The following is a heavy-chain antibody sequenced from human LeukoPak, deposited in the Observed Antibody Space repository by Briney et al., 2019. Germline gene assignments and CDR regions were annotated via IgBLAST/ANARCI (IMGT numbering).Heavy chain of an antibody. CDR1: GYTFTSYD. Sequence: GASVKVSCKASGYTFTSYDINWVRQATGQGLEWMGWMNPNSGNTGYAQKFQGRVTMTRNTSISTAYMELSSLRSEDTAVYYCARGRSNTAMVWLPLYYYGMDVWGQGTTVTVSS. CDR2: MNPNSGNT. V-gene: IGHV1-8*01. D-gene: IGHD5-18*01. J-gene: IGHJ6*02. CDR3: ARGRSNTAMVWLPLYYYGMDV.